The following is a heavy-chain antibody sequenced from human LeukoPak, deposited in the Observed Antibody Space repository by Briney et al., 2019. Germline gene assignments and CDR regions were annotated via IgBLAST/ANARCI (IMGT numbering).Heavy chain of an antibody. V-gene: IGHV4-59*01. Sequence: KPSETLSLTCTVSGGSISSYYWSWIRQPPGKGLEWIGYIYYSGSTNYNPSLKSRVTISVDTSKNQLSLKLSSVTAADTAVYYCARLGRWELLWFDPWGQGTLVTVSS. D-gene: IGHD1-26*01. CDR2: IYYSGST. J-gene: IGHJ5*02. CDR1: GGSISSYY. CDR3: ARLGRWELLWFDP.